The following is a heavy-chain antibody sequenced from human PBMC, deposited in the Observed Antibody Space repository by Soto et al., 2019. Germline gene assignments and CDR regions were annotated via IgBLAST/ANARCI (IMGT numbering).Heavy chain of an antibody. D-gene: IGHD3-22*01. Sequence: ASVKVSCKASGYTFTSYYMHWVRQAPGQGLEWMGIINPSGGSTSYAQKFQGRVTMTRDTSTSTVYMELSSLRSEDTAVYYCARDGDFAGYYDSSGYYRFDYWGQGTLVTVSS. V-gene: IGHV1-46*01. CDR1: GYTFTSYY. J-gene: IGHJ4*02. CDR3: ARDGDFAGYYDSSGYYRFDY. CDR2: INPSGGST.